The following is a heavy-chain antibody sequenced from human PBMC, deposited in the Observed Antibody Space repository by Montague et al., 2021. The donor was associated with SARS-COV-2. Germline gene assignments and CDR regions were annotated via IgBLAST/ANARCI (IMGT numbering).Heavy chain of an antibody. V-gene: IGHV3-23*01. D-gene: IGHD2-21*01. CDR3: AKVRQMVGIYDVFDI. CDR1: GFTFSAYA. CDR2: ISDRGGAA. Sequence: SLRLSCAASGFTFSAYAMNWVRQAPGKGLEWVSAISDRGGAAYYADSVRGRFTNSRDNSNNPLYLQMNSLRGEDTAIYYCAKVRQMVGIYDVFDIWGQGTIVTVSS. J-gene: IGHJ3*02.